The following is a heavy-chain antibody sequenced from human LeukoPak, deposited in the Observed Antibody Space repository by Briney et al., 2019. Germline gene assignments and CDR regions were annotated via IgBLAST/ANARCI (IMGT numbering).Heavy chain of an antibody. CDR2: TSSDLNVK. J-gene: IGHJ4*02. Sequence: GGSLRLSCAASGFTFRNYVIHWVRQAPGKGLEWVAVTSSDLNVKLYADSVKGRFTISRDNSQNTLYVQMSSLRPEDTAVYYCVREVTSGSFDYWGQGTLVTVSS. CDR1: GFTFRNYV. V-gene: IGHV3-30-3*01. D-gene: IGHD1-26*01. CDR3: VREVTSGSFDY.